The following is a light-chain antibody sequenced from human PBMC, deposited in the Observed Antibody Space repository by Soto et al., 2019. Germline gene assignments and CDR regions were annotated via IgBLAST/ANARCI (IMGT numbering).Light chain of an antibody. CDR1: SSDVGSFNF. J-gene: IGLJ3*02. CDR2: DVS. CDR3: CSQTTSSTWV. Sequence: QPVLTQPASVSGSPGQSITLSCTATSSDVGSFNFVSWYQQHPDKAPKLLIYDVSNRPSGVSSRFSGSKSDYTASLTISGLQPEDEADYYCCSQTTSSTWVFGGGTKLTVL. V-gene: IGLV2-14*03.